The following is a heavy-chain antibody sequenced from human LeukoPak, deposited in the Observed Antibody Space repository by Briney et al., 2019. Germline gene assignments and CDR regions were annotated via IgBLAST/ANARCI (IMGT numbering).Heavy chain of an antibody. Sequence: PGRSLRLSCAASGFTFSSYAMHWVRQAPGMGLEWVSSISSSGSYIYYADSVKGRFTISRDNAKNSLYLQMNSLRAEDTAVYYCAELGITMIGGVWGKGTTVTISS. J-gene: IGHJ6*04. CDR3: AELGITMIGGV. CDR1: GFTFSSYA. V-gene: IGHV3-21*01. CDR2: ISSSGSYI. D-gene: IGHD3-10*02.